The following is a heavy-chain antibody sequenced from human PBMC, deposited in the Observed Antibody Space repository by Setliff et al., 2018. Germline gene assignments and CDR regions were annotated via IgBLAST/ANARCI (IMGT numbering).Heavy chain of an antibody. CDR2: IIPIFGTA. Sequence: SVKVSCKASGGTFSSYGISWVRQAPGQGLEWMGGIIPIFGTANYAQKFQGRVTITADESTSTAYMELSSLRSEDTAVYYCARVSRTIVGARGFDDWGQGTLVTVSS. CDR1: GGTFSSYG. V-gene: IGHV1-69*13. CDR3: ARVSRTIVGARGFDD. J-gene: IGHJ4*02. D-gene: IGHD1-26*01.